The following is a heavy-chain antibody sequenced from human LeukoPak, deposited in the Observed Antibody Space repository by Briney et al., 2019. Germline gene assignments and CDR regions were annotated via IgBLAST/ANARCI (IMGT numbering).Heavy chain of an antibody. CDR3: ARGSDIVVVPAAIDWFDP. D-gene: IGHD2-2*01. V-gene: IGHV3-11*04. Sequence: PGGSLRLSCAASGFTFSDYYMSWIRQAPGKGLEWVSYISSSGSTIYYADSVKGRFTISRDNSKNTLYLQMNSLRAEDTAVYYCARGSDIVVVPAAIDWFDPWGQGTLVTVSS. CDR1: GFTFSDYY. CDR2: ISSSGSTI. J-gene: IGHJ5*02.